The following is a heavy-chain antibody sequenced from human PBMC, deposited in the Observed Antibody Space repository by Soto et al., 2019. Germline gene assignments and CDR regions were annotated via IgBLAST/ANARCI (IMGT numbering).Heavy chain of an antibody. CDR1: GGTFSSYA. D-gene: IGHD3-16*01. V-gene: IGHV1-69*13. Sequence: SVKVSCKASGGTFSSYAISWVRQAPGQGLEWMGGIIPIFGTANYAQKFQGRVTITADESTSTAYMELSSLRSEDTAVYYCARDGIEGVITFGGVGPSDAFDLWGQGTVVTVSS. CDR3: ARDGIEGVITFGGVGPSDAFDL. J-gene: IGHJ3*01. CDR2: IIPIFGTA.